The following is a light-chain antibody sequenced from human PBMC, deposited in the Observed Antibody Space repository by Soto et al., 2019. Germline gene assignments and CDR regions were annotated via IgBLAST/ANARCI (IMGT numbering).Light chain of an antibody. J-gene: IGKJ4*01. CDR3: QQCYSSTLT. Sequence: DIQMTQSPSSLSASVGDRVTIACRASQTIRNYLNWYQPQPGKAPKLXIYAASSLQSGVLSMFSGSGSGTEFTLTISSLQPEDFATYYCQQCYSSTLTFGGGTQVDIK. CDR2: AAS. V-gene: IGKV1-39*01. CDR1: QTIRNY.